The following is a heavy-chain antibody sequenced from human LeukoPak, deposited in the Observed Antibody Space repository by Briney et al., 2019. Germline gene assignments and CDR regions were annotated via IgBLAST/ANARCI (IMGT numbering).Heavy chain of an antibody. D-gene: IGHD1-7*01. CDR2: PYDSGST. Sequence: PSETLSLTRSVSGGAMRRVRYCGKWIRQHPGKGLGWLGYPYDSGSTYYTPSLESRVIISIHTSNKQFSLRLTCVTAARSGIYSCVRERTFGKLRGMGYWGPGTRVTVSS. J-gene: IGHJ4*02. CDR1: GGAMRRVRYC. CDR3: VRERTFGKLRGMGY. V-gene: IGHV4-31*03.